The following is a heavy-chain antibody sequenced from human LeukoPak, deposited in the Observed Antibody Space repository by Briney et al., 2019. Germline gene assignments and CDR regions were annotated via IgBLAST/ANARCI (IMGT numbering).Heavy chain of an antibody. CDR3: ARAPDRGNYYYYGMDV. V-gene: IGHV1-69*01. Sequence: GASVKFSCKASGGTFSSYAISWVRQAPGQGLEWMGGIIPIFGTANYAQKFQGRVTITADESTSTAYMELSSLRSEDTAVYYCARAPDRGNYYYYGMDVWGQGTTVTVSS. D-gene: IGHD3-16*01. CDR1: GGTFSSYA. CDR2: IIPIFGTA. J-gene: IGHJ6*02.